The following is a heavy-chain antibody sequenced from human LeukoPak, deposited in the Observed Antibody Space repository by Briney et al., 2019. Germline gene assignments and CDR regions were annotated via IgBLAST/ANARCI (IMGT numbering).Heavy chain of an antibody. V-gene: IGHV3-21*01. CDR1: GFTFSTHS. Sequence: PGGSLRLSCAASGFTFSTHSMNWVRQAPGKGLEWVSSISSGSSYIYYAESVKGRFTISRDNAKNSLYLQMNSLRAEDTAVYYCARVRGPQLSYFDYWGQGTLGTVSS. CDR2: ISSGSSYI. J-gene: IGHJ4*02. D-gene: IGHD3-10*01. CDR3: ARVRGPQLSYFDY.